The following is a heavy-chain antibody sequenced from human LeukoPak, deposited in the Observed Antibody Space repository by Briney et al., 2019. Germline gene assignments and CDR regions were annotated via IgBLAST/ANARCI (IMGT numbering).Heavy chain of an antibody. D-gene: IGHD3-22*01. CDR2: INIGNGNT. Sequence: GASVTVSCKASGYTFTRYAMHWVRQAPGQGLEWMGWINIGNGNTKYSQKFQGRVTITRDTSASTAYMELSSLRSEDTAVYYCARSYYYDSTGYYPPGPWGQGTLVTVSS. J-gene: IGHJ5*02. CDR1: GYTFTRYA. V-gene: IGHV1-3*04. CDR3: ARSYYYDSTGYYPPGP.